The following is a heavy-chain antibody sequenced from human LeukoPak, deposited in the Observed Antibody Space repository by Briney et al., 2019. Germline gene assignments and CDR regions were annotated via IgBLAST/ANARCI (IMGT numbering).Heavy chain of an antibody. CDR1: GFTFSDYY. Sequence: PGGSLRLSCAASGFTFSDYYMSWIRQAPGKGLQWVSYISSSGSTKYYADSVKGRFTVSRDNAKNSLFLQMNSLRAEDTAVYYCAREERLRWTGYWGQGTLVTVSS. CDR3: AREERLRWTGY. J-gene: IGHJ4*02. CDR2: ISSSGSTK. V-gene: IGHV3-11*01. D-gene: IGHD4-23*01.